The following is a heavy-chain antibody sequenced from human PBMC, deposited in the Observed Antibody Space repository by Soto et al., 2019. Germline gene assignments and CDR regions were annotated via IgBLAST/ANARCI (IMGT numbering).Heavy chain of an antibody. CDR3: ARDRSYPRDTFDI. CDR1: GFTFSTYA. J-gene: IGHJ3*02. CDR2: ISGDGVT. Sequence: SLRLSCAASGFTFSTYAMSWVRQVPGKGLQWLSAISGDGVTWYIDSVKGRFTISRDNSRNTVSLQMTSLRAEDTALYYCARDRSYPRDTFDIWGQGTMVTVSS. D-gene: IGHD5-18*01. V-gene: IGHV3-23*01.